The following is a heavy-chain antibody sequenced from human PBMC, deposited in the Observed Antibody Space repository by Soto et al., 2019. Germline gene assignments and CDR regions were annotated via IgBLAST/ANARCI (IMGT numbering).Heavy chain of an antibody. CDR2: ISYDGSNK. Sequence: QVQLVESGGGVVQPGRSLRLSCAASGFTFSSYAMHWVRQAPGKGLEWVAVISYDGSNKYYADSVKGRFTISRDNSKNTLYLQMNSLRAEDTAVYYCARDSPAKTIAAAAEGEYYYYYGMDVWGQGTTVTVSS. J-gene: IGHJ6*02. CDR1: GFTFSSYA. CDR3: ARDSPAKTIAAAAEGEYYYYYGMDV. V-gene: IGHV3-30-3*01. D-gene: IGHD6-13*01.